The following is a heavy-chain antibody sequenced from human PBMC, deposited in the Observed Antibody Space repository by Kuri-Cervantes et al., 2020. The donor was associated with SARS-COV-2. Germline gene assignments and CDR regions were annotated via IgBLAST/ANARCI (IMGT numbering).Heavy chain of an antibody. V-gene: IGHV1-69*06. CDR1: GGTFSTHA. D-gene: IGHD1-26*01. J-gene: IGHJ6*02. CDR3: ARDRGGVARWEGDYYHVMDV. Sequence: SVKVSCKASGGTFSTHAINWVRQAPGQGLKWMGTVIPMFGTTHHAQRFQGRLTMTADTSTSIAYMTLSSLRSNDTAVFYCARDRGGVARWEGDYYHVMDVWGPGTTVTVSS. CDR2: VIPMFGTT.